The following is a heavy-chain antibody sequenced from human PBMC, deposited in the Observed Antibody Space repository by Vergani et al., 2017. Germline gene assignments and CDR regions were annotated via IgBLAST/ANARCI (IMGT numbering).Heavy chain of an antibody. Sequence: EVQLLESGGDLVQPGGSLRLSCAASGFTFSSYAMSWVRQAPGKGLEWVSAISGSGGSTYYADSVKGRFTISRDNSKNTLYLQMNSLRAEDTAVYYCARAYCSSTSCHPYYYGMDVWGQGTTVTVSS. V-gene: IGHV3-23*01. CDR2: ISGSGGST. CDR1: GFTFSSYA. J-gene: IGHJ6*02. D-gene: IGHD2-2*01. CDR3: ARAYCSSTSCHPYYYGMDV.